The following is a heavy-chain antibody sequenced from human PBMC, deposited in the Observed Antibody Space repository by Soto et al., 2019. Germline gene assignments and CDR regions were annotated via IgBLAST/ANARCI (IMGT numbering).Heavy chain of an antibody. Sequence: GGSLRLSCAASGFTFSSYAMHWVRQAPGKGLEWVAVISYDGSNKYYADSVKGRFTISRDNSKNTLYLQMNSLRAEDTAVYYCARVHDRAQHWGQGTLVTVSS. CDR3: ARVHDRAQH. CDR1: GFTFSSYA. CDR2: ISYDGSNK. D-gene: IGHD3-22*01. J-gene: IGHJ4*02. V-gene: IGHV3-30-3*01.